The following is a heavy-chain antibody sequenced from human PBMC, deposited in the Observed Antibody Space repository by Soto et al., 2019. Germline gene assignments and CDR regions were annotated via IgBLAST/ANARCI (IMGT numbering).Heavy chain of an antibody. CDR3: AKDIFSETGDLSFDF. J-gene: IGHJ4*02. CDR2: ISGSGGST. V-gene: IGHV3-23*01. D-gene: IGHD7-27*01. Sequence: GGSLRLSCAASGFTFSSYAMSWVRQAPGKGLEWVSAISGSGGSTYYADSVKGRFTISRDNSKNTLYLQMNSLRAEDTAVDYCAKDIFSETGDLSFDFWGQGTLVTVSS. CDR1: GFTFSSYA.